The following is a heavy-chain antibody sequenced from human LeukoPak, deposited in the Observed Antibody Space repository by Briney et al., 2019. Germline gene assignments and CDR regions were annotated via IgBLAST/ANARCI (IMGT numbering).Heavy chain of an antibody. V-gene: IGHV4-59*01. J-gene: IGHJ6*02. Sequence: PSETLSLTCTISGGSISSYYWSWIRQPPRPGLDRNGYISYCESTHYIPSVKSRVTISVDTSKKQSSLKLSSMTAADAAVYYCAREVHEVYGFSRGMDVWGQGTTITVSS. CDR3: AREVHEVYGFSRGMDV. CDR2: ISYCEST. D-gene: IGHD3-10*01. CDR1: GGSISSYY.